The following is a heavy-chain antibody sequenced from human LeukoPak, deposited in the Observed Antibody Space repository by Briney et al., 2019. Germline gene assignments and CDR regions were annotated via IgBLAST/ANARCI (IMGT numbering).Heavy chain of an antibody. D-gene: IGHD2-2*01. Sequence: GGSLRLSCAASGFTFSSYGMHWVRRAPGRGLEWVAVISYDGSNKYYADSVKGRFTISRDNSKNTLYLQMNSLRAEDTAVYYCAKSELTAKYCSSTSCHPHFDYWGQGTLVTVSS. CDR2: ISYDGSNK. V-gene: IGHV3-30*18. CDR3: AKSELTAKYCSSTSCHPHFDY. J-gene: IGHJ4*02. CDR1: GFTFSSYG.